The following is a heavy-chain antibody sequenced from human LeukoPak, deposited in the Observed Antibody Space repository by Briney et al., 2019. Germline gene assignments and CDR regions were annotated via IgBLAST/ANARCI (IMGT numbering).Heavy chain of an antibody. D-gene: IGHD3-10*01. Sequence: GGSLRLSCATSGFTFSNYWMHWVRQAPGKGLVWVSRINSDGSSTNYADSVKGRFTISRDNSKNTLYLQMNSLRAEDTAVYYCAKVGPIPRGRGVIINRSLDYWGQGTLVTVSS. CDR3: AKVGPIPRGRGVIINRSLDY. J-gene: IGHJ4*02. CDR1: GFTFSNYW. V-gene: IGHV3-74*01. CDR2: INSDGSST.